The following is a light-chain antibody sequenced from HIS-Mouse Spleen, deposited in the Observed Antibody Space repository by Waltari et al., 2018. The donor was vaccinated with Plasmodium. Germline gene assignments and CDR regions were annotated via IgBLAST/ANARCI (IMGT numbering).Light chain of an antibody. CDR1: HIGSKN. CDR3: QVWDSSTVV. V-gene: IGLV3-9*01. Sequence: SSELTQPLSVSVALGQTARITCEGTHIGSKNVHWYQQKPGQAPVLVIYRDSNRPSGIPERVSGSNSGNTATLTISRAQAGDEADYYCQVWDSSTVVFGGGTKLTVL. CDR2: RDS. J-gene: IGLJ2*01.